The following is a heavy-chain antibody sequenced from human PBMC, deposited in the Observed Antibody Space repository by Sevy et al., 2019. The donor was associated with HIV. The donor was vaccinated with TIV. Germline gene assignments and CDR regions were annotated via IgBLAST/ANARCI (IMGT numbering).Heavy chain of an antibody. CDR3: AKDILGDYSPWFFFDY. Sequence: GGSLRLSCAGSGFTFRGYGIHWVRQSPGKGLEWVAFISFDGRNTYSADSVKGRFTVSRDNSNNAVYLQMNNLRTEDTVMYYCAKDILGDYSPWFFFDYWGQGTQVTVSS. J-gene: IGHJ4*02. V-gene: IGHV3-30*18. CDR1: GFTFRGYG. CDR2: ISFDGRNT. D-gene: IGHD4-4*01.